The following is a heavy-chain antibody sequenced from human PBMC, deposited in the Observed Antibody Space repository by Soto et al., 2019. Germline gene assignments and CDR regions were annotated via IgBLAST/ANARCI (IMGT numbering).Heavy chain of an antibody. J-gene: IGHJ4*02. D-gene: IGHD6-19*01. CDR2: ISAYNGNT. CDR1: GYTFTSYG. V-gene: IGHV1-18*01. Sequence: ASVKVSCKASGYTFTSYGISWVRRAPGQGLEWMGWISAYNGNTNYAQKLQGRVTMTTDTSTSTAYMELRSLRSDDTAVYYCARDRIAVAGVRDFDYWGQGTLVTVSS. CDR3: ARDRIAVAGVRDFDY.